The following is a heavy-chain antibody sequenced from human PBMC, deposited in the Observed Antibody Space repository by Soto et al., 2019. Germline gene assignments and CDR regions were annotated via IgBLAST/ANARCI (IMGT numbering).Heavy chain of an antibody. V-gene: IGHV3-64D*08. Sequence: HVGSLRLSCSASGFTFSSYAMHWVRQAPGKGLEYVSAISSNGGSTYYADSVKGRFTISRDNSKNTLYLQMSSLRAEDTAVYYCVKGMATTHPGFYYYGMDVWGQGTTVTVSS. J-gene: IGHJ6*02. CDR3: VKGMATTHPGFYYYGMDV. D-gene: IGHD5-12*01. CDR1: GFTFSSYA. CDR2: ISSNGGST.